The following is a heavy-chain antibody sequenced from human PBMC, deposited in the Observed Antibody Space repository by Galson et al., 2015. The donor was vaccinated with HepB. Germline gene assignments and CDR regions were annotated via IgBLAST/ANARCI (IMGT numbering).Heavy chain of an antibody. CDR3: ARDSLAYYYYGMDV. CDR1: GFTFSSYS. J-gene: IGHJ6*02. CDR2: ISSSSSYI. V-gene: IGHV3-21*01. Sequence: SLRLSCAASGFTFSSYSMNWVRQAPGKGLEWVSSISSSSSYIYYADSVKGRFTISRDNAKNSLYLQMNSLRAEDTAVYYCARDSLAYYYYGMDVWGQGTTVTVSS.